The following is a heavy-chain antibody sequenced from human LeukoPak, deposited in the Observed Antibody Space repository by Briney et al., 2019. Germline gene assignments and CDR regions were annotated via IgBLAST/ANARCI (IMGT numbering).Heavy chain of an antibody. D-gene: IGHD3-22*01. CDR2: IRYDGSKK. J-gene: IGHJ5*02. CDR1: GFTFRSYG. CDR3: AKDSDYYDSSGLNWFDP. Sequence: GGSLRLSCAASGFTFRSYGMHWVRQAPGKGLEWVAFIRYDGSKKYYTDSVKGRFTISRDNSKNTLYLQMNSLRAEDTAVYYCAKDSDYYDSSGLNWFDPWGQGTLVTVSS. V-gene: IGHV3-30*02.